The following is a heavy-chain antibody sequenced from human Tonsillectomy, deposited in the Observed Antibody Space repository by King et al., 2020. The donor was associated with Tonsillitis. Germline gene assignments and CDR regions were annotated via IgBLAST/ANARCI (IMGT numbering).Heavy chain of an antibody. J-gene: IGHJ4*02. V-gene: IGHV5-51*01. CDR3: ARLDDAYNSLDY. CDR2: IYPGDSDT. D-gene: IGHD5-24*01. Sequence: QLVQSGAEVKKPGESLKISCQGSGYNFPAYWIGWVRQMPGKGLEWMGMIYPGDSDTRYSPSFQGQVTISADKSISTAYLQWSSLKASDTAMYYCARLDDAYNSLDYWGQGTLVTVSS. CDR1: GYNFPAYW.